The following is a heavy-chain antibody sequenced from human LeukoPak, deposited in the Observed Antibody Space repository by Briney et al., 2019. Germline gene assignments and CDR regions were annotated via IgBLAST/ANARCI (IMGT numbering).Heavy chain of an antibody. CDR1: GFTFSSYS. J-gene: IGHJ6*03. Sequence: GGSLRLSCAASGFTFSSYSMNWVRQAPGKGLEWVSHISSSSSTIYYADSVKGRFTISRDNAKNSLYLQMNSLKTEDTAVYYCATDGGFTYTYSDYFYYLDVWGKGTRVTISS. V-gene: IGHV3-48*01. D-gene: IGHD5-18*01. CDR3: ATDGGFTYTYSDYFYYLDV. CDR2: ISSSSSTI.